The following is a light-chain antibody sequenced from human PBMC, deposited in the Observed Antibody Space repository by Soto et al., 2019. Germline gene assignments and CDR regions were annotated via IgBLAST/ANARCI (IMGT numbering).Light chain of an antibody. J-gene: IGLJ3*02. Sequence: QSALTQPRSVSGSPGQSVTISCTGTSSDFGAYNLVSWYQQYPGKAPKLMIYYISERPSGVPDRFSGSKSGNTASLTISGLQAEDEADYYCCSSAGTFTWVFGGETKLTVL. CDR1: SSDFGAYNL. V-gene: IGLV2-11*01. CDR3: CSSAGTFTWV. CDR2: YIS.